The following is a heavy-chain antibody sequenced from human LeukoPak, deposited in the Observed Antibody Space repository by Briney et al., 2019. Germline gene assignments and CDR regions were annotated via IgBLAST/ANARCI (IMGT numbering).Heavy chain of an antibody. CDR3: ARGARKGWNDLMNRFDP. D-gene: IGHD1-1*01. J-gene: IGHJ5*02. V-gene: IGHV1-2*02. CDR2: INPNSSGT. CDR1: GYTFTGYY. Sequence: GASVKVSCKASGYTFTGYYMHWVRQAPGQGLEWMGWINPNSSGTNYAQKFQGRVTMTRDTSISTAYMELSRLRSDDTAVYYCARGARKGWNDLMNRFDPWGQGTLVTVSS.